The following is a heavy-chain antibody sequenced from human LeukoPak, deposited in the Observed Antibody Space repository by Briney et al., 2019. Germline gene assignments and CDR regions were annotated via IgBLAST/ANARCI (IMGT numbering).Heavy chain of an antibody. CDR2: IYYSRST. CDR1: GGTISSSSYY. D-gene: IGHD7-27*01. CDR3: ARGPPGVSDY. J-gene: IGHJ4*02. Sequence: SETLSLTCTVSGGTISSSSYYWGWIRQPPGKGLEWIGSIYYSRSTYYNPSLKSRVTISVDTSKNQFSLKLSSVTAADTAVYYCARGPPGVSDYWGQGTLVTVSS. V-gene: IGHV4-39*01.